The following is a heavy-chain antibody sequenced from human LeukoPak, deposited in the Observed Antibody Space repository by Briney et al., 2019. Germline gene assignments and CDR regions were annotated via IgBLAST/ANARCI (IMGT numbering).Heavy chain of an antibody. V-gene: IGHV3-30-3*01. CDR1: GFTFSSYA. J-gene: IGHJ6*02. CDR3: ARDSGQPSNYYYGMDV. D-gene: IGHD4-11*01. CDR2: ISYDGSNK. Sequence: GGSPRLSCAASGFTFSSYAMHWVRQAPGKGLEWVAVISYDGSNKYYADSVKGRFTISRDNSKNTLYLQMNSLRAEDTAVYYCARDSGQPSNYYYGMDVWGQGTTVTVSS.